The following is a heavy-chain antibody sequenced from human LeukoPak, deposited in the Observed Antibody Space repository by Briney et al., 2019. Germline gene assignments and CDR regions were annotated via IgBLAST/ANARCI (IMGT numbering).Heavy chain of an antibody. J-gene: IGHJ4*02. Sequence: AASVKVSCKASGYSFTAYYMHWVRQAPGQGLEWMGWINPNSGGSNYAQKFQDRVSMTRDTSISTAYMHLSRLRSADTAVYYCARSPHILTGENFDYWGQGTLLTVSS. CDR3: ARSPHILTGENFDY. CDR2: INPNSGGS. D-gene: IGHD3-9*01. V-gene: IGHV1-2*02. CDR1: GYSFTAYY.